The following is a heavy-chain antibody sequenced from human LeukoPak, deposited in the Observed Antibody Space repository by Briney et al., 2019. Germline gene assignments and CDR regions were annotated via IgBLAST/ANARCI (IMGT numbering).Heavy chain of an antibody. CDR2: INHSGST. Sequence: SETLSLTCAVYGGAFSGYYWSWIRHPPRKGLEWIGEINHSGSTNYNPSLKSRVTISVDTSKNQFSLKLSSVTAADTAVYYCARGPTQSTMVRGAYYFDYWGQGTLVTVSS. D-gene: IGHD3-10*01. CDR3: ARGPTQSTMVRGAYYFDY. CDR1: GGAFSGYY. J-gene: IGHJ4*02. V-gene: IGHV4-34*01.